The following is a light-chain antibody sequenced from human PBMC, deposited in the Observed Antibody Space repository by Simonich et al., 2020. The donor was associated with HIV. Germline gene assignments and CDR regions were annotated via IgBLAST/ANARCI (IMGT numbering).Light chain of an antibody. CDR2: WSS. CDR3: QQYYITPLT. V-gene: IGKV4-1*01. J-gene: IGKJ4*01. Sequence: DIVMTQSPDSLAVSLGERATINCKSSQSVLYSSNNTNYLAWYQQKPGQPPKLLIYWSSTRESGVPDRFSGSGSGTDVTLTISSLQAEDVAVYYCQQYYITPLTFGGGTKVEIK. CDR1: QSVLYSSNNTNY.